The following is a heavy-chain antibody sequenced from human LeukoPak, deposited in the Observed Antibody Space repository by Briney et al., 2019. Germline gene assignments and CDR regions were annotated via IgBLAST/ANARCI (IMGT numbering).Heavy chain of an antibody. V-gene: IGHV5-51*01. D-gene: IGHD4-17*01. Sequence: GESLQISCKGSGYNFTSYWIGWVRPLPGKGLEGMGIIYPGDSDTRYSPSFQGQVTISADKSISTAYLQWSSLKASDTAMYYCARHTYGDYVSNNWFDPWGQGTLVTVSS. J-gene: IGHJ5*02. CDR2: IYPGDSDT. CDR3: ARHTYGDYVSNNWFDP. CDR1: GYNFTSYW.